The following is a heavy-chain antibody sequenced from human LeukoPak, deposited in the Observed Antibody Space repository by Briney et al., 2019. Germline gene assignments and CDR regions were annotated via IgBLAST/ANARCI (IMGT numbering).Heavy chain of an antibody. CDR2: IYTSGST. CDR3: ARVDFWSGYLIDY. CDR1: GGSISSSSYY. D-gene: IGHD3-3*01. Sequence: SETLSLTCTVSGGSISSSSYYWGWIRQPPGKGLEWIGRIYTSGSTNYNPSLKSRVTISVDTSKNQFSLKLSSVTAADTAVYYCARVDFWSGYLIDYWGQGTLVTVSS. J-gene: IGHJ4*02. V-gene: IGHV4-39*07.